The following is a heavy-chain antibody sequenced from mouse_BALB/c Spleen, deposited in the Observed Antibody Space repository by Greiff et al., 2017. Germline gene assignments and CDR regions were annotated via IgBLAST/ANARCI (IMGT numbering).Heavy chain of an antibody. CDR1: GYSITSDYA. J-gene: IGHJ2*01. Sequence: EVKLMESGPGLVKPSQSLSLTCTVTGYSITSDYAWNWIRQFPGNKLEWMGYISYSGSTSYNPSLKSRISITRDTSKNQFFLQLNSVTTEDTATYYCARGLRRGFDYWGQGTTPTVSS. V-gene: IGHV3-2*02. CDR2: ISYSGST. D-gene: IGHD2-2*01. CDR3: ARGLRRGFDY.